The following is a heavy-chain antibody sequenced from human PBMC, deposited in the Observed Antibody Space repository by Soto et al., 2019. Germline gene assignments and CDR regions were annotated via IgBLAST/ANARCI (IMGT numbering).Heavy chain of an antibody. J-gene: IGHJ6*02. Sequence: EVQLVESGGGLVQQGGSLRLSCAAPGFTFGSYWMHWVRQAPGKGLVWVSHISLDGSRTTYADSVKDRFTISRDNAKSTLYLLMNSLRAEDTAVYYCARAPPGYSLGYRYYCMDVWGQGTTVTVSS. CDR1: GFTFGSYW. D-gene: IGHD2-21*01. CDR3: ARAPPGYSLGYRYYCMDV. V-gene: IGHV3-74*01. CDR2: ISLDGSRT.